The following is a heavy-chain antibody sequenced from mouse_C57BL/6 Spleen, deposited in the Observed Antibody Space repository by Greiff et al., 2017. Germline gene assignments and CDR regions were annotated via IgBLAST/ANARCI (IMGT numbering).Heavy chain of an antibody. CDR2: ISSGGSYT. D-gene: IGHD5-1*01. CDR3: ARREYAGY. Sequence: EVQLVESGGDLVKPGGSLKLSCAASGFTFSSYGMSWVRQTPDKRLEWVATISSGGSYTYYPDSVKGRFTISRDNAKNTLYLQMSGLKSEDTAMYYCARREYAGYWGQGTTLTVSS. V-gene: IGHV5-6*01. CDR1: GFTFSSYG. J-gene: IGHJ2*01.